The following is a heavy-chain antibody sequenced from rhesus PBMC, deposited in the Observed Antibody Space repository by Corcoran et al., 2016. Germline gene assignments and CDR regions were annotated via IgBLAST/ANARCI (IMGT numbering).Heavy chain of an antibody. CDR1: GFTFSSYD. J-gene: IGHJ4*01. D-gene: IGHD6-25*01. Sequence: EVQLVESGGGLVQPGGSLRLSCAASGFTFSSYDMTWVRQAPGMGRAGVSYFTTSVKTLYYADSVKGRLTIARDNDQNSLTLQMSSLRAEDSAVYYCTSLAATGPRRGIIYYWGQGVLVTVSS. CDR3: TSLAATGPRRGIIYY. CDR2: FTTSVKTL. V-gene: IGHV3S16*01.